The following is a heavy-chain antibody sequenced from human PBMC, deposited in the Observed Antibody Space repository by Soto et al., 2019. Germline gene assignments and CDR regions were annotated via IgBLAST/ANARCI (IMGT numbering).Heavy chain of an antibody. J-gene: IGHJ4*02. Sequence: QVQLVQSGAEVKKPGSSVKVSCKASGGPFSSYPLTWVRQAPRQGLEWMGGIIPIFGIVNSAQKFQGRVSITADESTSTAYMELSSLTSEDTAVYYCARPRTTATTKGYDYWGQGTLVTVSS. CDR1: GGPFSSYP. D-gene: IGHD1-1*01. CDR3: ARPRTTATTKGYDY. V-gene: IGHV1-69*01. CDR2: IIPIFGIV.